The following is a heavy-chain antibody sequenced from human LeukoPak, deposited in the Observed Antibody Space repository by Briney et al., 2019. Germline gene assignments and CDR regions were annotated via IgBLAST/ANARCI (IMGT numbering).Heavy chain of an antibody. V-gene: IGHV4-34*01. Sequence: SETLSLTCAVYGGSFSGYYWSWIRQPPGKGLEWIGEINHSGSTNYNPSLKSRVTISVDTSKNQFSLKLSSVTAADMAVYYCARAPSSGYYYYYYYMDVWGKGTTVTVSS. J-gene: IGHJ6*03. CDR1: GGSFSGYY. CDR3: ARAPSSGYYYYYYYMDV. CDR2: INHSGST. D-gene: IGHD3-22*01.